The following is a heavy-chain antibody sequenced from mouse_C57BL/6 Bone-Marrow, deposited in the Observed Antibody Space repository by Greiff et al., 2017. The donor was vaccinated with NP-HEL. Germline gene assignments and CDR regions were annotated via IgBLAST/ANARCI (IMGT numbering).Heavy chain of an antibody. CDR2: ISSGSSTI. V-gene: IGHV5-17*01. CDR3: AMVSYCDYHVDF. CDR1: GFTFSDYG. J-gene: IGHJ4*01. D-gene: IGHD2-4*01. Sequence: VQLKEPGGGLVKPGGSLKLSCAASGFTFSDYGMHWVRQAPEKGLEWVAYISSGSSTINYADTVKGRSPFTRDNAKNTLFLQMTSLRSEDTAMYYCAMVSYCDYHVDFWGRGTSVIVTS.